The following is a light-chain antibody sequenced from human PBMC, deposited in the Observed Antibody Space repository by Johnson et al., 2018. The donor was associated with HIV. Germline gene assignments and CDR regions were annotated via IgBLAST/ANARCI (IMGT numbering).Light chain of an antibody. CDR1: SSNIGNNY. CDR3: GTWVSSLSTYYV. CDR2: DNN. Sequence: QSVLTQPPSVSAAPGQEVTISCSGSSSNIGNNYVSWYQQLPGTAPKLLIYDNNKRPSGIPDRFSGSKSGTSATLGITGLQTGDEADYYCGTWVSSLSTYYVFGTGTKVTVL. J-gene: IGLJ1*01. V-gene: IGLV1-51*01.